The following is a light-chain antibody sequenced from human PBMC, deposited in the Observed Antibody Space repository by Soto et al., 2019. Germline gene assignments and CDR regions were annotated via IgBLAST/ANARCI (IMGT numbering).Light chain of an antibody. J-gene: IGLJ1*01. Sequence: NSSDVGGYNYVSWYQQHPGKAPKLMIYDVSTRPSGVPDRFSGSKSGNTASLTISGLQAEDEADYYCCSYAGSYTLYAFGP. CDR3: CSYAGSYTLYA. V-gene: IGLV2-11*01. CDR1: SSDVGGYNY. CDR2: DVS.